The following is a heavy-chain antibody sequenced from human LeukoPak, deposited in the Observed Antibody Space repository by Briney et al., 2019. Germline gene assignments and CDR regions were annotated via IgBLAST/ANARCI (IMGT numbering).Heavy chain of an antibody. Sequence: PGGSLRLSCSASGFIFSSYAMHWVRQAPGKRLEYVSAISSSGGSTYYADSVKGRFTISRDNSKNTLYLQMNSLRAEDTAVYYCARGYTSGWYYFDYWGQGTLVTVSS. J-gene: IGHJ4*02. CDR2: ISSSGGST. D-gene: IGHD6-19*01. CDR3: ARGYTSGWYYFDY. V-gene: IGHV3-64*04. CDR1: GFIFSSYA.